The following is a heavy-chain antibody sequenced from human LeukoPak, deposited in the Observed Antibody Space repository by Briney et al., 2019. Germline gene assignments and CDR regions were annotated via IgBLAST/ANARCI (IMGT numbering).Heavy chain of an antibody. CDR2: IKQDGSEK. J-gene: IGHJ4*02. D-gene: IGHD3-10*01. CDR1: GFTFSSNW. CDR3: AREGHYGSGSSFDH. V-gene: IGHV3-7*01. Sequence: GGSLRLSCAASGFTFSSNWMSWVRQAPGRGLEWVAKIKQDGSEKYYVDSVKGRFTISRDNAKNSLYLQMNNLRVEDTAAYYCAREGHYGSGSSFDHWGQGTLVTVSS.